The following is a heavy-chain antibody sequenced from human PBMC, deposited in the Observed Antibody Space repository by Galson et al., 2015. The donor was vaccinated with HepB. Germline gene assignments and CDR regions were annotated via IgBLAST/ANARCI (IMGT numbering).Heavy chain of an antibody. CDR3: ARDQDYYYDSSSDHYVGGDFDF. D-gene: IGHD3-22*01. V-gene: IGHV1-2*06. CDR2: INPNNGAV. J-gene: IGHJ4*02. CDR1: GYTFTGHY. Sequence: SVKVSCKASGYTFTGHYLHWVRQAPGQGLEWLGRINPNNGAVYYGQKFQGRVTMTRDTSISTVYMELSRLTSDDTAVYYCARDQDYYYDSSSDHYVGGDFDFWGQGTLVTVSS.